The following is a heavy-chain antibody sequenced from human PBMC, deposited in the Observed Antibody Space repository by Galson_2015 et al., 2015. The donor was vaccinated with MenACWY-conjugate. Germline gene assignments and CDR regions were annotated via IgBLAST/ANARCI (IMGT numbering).Heavy chain of an antibody. Sequence: WVRQAPGQGLEWVANIKQDGSEKYYVDSVKGRFTISRDNAKNSLYLQMNSLRAEDTAVYYCARDFHYYDSSGYYYFAYWGQGTLVTVSS. CDR3: ARDFHYYDSSGYYYFAY. J-gene: IGHJ4*02. D-gene: IGHD3-22*01. V-gene: IGHV3-7*03. CDR2: IKQDGSEK.